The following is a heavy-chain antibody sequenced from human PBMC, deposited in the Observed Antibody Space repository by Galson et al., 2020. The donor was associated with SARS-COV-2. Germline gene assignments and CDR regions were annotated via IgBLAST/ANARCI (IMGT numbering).Heavy chain of an antibody. V-gene: IGHV3-23*01. D-gene: IGHD3-10*01. Sequence: AGSLRLSCAASGFTFNSYAMSWARQAPGKGLEWVSGISGSGGSTDYTDSVKGRFTISRDNSKNTLYLQMNSLRAEDTGVYYCAKMVRGVTEFFGYWGQGTLVTVSS. CDR3: AKMVRGVTEFFGY. J-gene: IGHJ4*02. CDR1: GFTFNSYA. CDR2: ISGSGGST.